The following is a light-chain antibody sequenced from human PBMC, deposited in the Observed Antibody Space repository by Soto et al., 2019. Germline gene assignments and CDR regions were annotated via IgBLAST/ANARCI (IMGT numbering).Light chain of an antibody. Sequence: DIQMTQSPSSLSASVGDRVTITCQASQDISNYLNWYQHKPGEPPKLLIYDASNLETGVPSRFSGSGSGTDFTFTISSLQTEDVATYYCQQYEDLPLSFGPGTKVDIK. CDR2: DAS. CDR3: QQYEDLPLS. V-gene: IGKV1-33*01. J-gene: IGKJ3*01. CDR1: QDISNY.